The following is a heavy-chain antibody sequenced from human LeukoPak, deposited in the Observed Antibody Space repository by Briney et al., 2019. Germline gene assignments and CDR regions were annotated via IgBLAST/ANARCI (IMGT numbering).Heavy chain of an antibody. V-gene: IGHV3-48*01. CDR1: GFSFSSYS. D-gene: IGHD3-22*01. Sequence: PEGSLRLSCAASGFSFSSYSMNWVRQAPGKGLEWVSYITSSSSAMHYADAVKGRFAISRDNAKNSLYLQMNSLRAEDTALYYCARKSGSSGYPLDNWGRGTLVTVSS. CDR3: ARKSGSSGYPLDN. J-gene: IGHJ4*02. CDR2: ITSSSSAM.